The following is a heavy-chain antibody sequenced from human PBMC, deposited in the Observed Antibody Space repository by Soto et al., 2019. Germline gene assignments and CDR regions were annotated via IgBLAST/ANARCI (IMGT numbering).Heavy chain of an antibody. CDR2: ISSSGSTI. J-gene: IGHJ4*02. D-gene: IGHD6-19*01. V-gene: IGHV3-48*03. CDR1: GFTFSSYE. CDR3: ARVPYSSGWPDY. Sequence: GGSLRLSCAASGFTFSSYEMTWVRQAPGKGLEWVSYISSSGSTIYYADSVKGRFTISRDNAKNSLYLQMNSLRAEDTAVYYCARVPYSSGWPDYGGQGTLVTVSS.